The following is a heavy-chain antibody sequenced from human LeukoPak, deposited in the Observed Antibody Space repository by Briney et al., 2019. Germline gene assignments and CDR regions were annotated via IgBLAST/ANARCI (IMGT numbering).Heavy chain of an antibody. V-gene: IGHV3-15*01. CDR3: AKSFLGYYDSSGSDY. D-gene: IGHD3-22*01. J-gene: IGHJ4*02. CDR2: IKSKTDGGAT. CDR1: GINYSKAW. Sequence: PGGSLRLSCAASGINYSKAWMSWVRQAPGKGLEWVGRIKSKTDGGATDYAAPVKGRFSISRDDSKNTLYLQMNSLRAEDTAVYYCAKSFLGYYDSSGSDYWGQGTLVTVSS.